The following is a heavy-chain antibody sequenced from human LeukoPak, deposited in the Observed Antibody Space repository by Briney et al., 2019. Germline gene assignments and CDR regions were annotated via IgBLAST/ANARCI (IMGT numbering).Heavy chain of an antibody. CDR1: GGTFSSYA. V-gene: IGHV1-69*04. Sequence: SVKVSCKASGGTFSSYAISWVRQAPGQGLEWMGRIIPILGIANYAQKFQGRVTITADKSTSTAYMELSSLRSEDTAVYYCARGIAPSNWFDPWGQGTLVTVSS. CDR3: ARGIAPSNWFDP. J-gene: IGHJ5*02. CDR2: IIPILGIA. D-gene: IGHD6-13*01.